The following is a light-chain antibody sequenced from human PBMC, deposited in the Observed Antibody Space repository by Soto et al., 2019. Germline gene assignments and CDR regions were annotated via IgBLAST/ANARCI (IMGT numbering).Light chain of an antibody. CDR3: QQRHMWPIT. CDR1: QSFRGL. J-gene: IGKJ5*01. CDR2: DAY. V-gene: IGKV3-11*01. Sequence: VVLTQSPVTLSLSPGQRATLSCRASQSFRGLLAWYQQKPGQAPRLLIYDAYNRATGIPPRFSGSGSGTDVTLTISSLEPEDSAVYYCQQRHMWPITFGQGTRLEI.